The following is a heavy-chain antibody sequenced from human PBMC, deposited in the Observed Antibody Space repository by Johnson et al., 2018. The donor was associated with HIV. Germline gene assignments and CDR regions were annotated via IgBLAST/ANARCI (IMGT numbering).Heavy chain of an antibody. V-gene: IGHV3-30*03. Sequence: QMQLVESGGGVVQPGRSLRLSCAASRITLSSYGMHWVSQAPGKGLEWVAVISYDGSNKYYADSVKGRFTISRDNSKTTLYLQMNSLRAEDTAVYYCARERASDSSGYSKDHDDAFDIWGQGTMVTGAS. J-gene: IGHJ3*02. CDR1: RITLSSYG. CDR3: ARERASDSSGYSKDHDDAFDI. D-gene: IGHD3-22*01. CDR2: ISYDGSNK.